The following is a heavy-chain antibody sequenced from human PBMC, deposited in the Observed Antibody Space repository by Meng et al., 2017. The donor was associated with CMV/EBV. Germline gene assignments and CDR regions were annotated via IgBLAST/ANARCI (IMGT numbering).Heavy chain of an antibody. V-gene: IGHV1-8*01. CDR2: MNPNSGNT. J-gene: IGHJ6*02. D-gene: IGHD6-6*01. CDR3: ASRTPSIAARNYYYGMDV. CDR1: GYTFTSYD. Sequence: ASVKVSCKASGYTFTSYDINWVRQATGQGLEWMGWMNPNSGNTGYAQKFQGRVTMTRNTSISTAYMELSSLRSEDTAVYYCASRTPSIAARNYYYGMDVWGQGTTVTVSS.